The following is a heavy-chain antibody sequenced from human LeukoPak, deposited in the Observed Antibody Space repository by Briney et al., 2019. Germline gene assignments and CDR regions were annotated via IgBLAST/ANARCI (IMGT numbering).Heavy chain of an antibody. CDR2: IYYSGST. Sequence: KPSETLSLTCTVSGGSISSYYWSWIRQPPGKGLEWIGYIYYSGSTNYNPSLKSRVTISVDTSKNQFSLKLSSVTAADTAVYYWARGRNWFDPGGQGTLVTVSS. V-gene: IGHV4-59*01. J-gene: IGHJ5*02. CDR3: ARGRNWFDP. CDR1: GGSISSYY.